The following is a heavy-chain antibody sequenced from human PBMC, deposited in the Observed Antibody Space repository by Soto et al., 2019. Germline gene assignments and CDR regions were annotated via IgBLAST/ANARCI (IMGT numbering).Heavy chain of an antibody. CDR3: ARRWGEGRVDY. J-gene: IGHJ4*02. Sequence: QVQLQESGPGLVKPSGTLSLTCAVSGGSISSSNWWSWVRQPPGKGLEWIGEIYHRGNTNYNPSLKSRVTMAVDKSRNHFSLKLSSVTAADTAVYYCARRWGEGRVDYWGQGTLVTVSS. V-gene: IGHV4-4*02. D-gene: IGHD3-10*01. CDR2: IYHRGNT. CDR1: GGSISSSNW.